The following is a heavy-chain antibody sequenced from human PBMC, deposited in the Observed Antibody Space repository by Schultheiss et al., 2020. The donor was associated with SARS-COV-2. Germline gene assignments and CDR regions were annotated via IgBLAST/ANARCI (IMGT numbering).Heavy chain of an antibody. Sequence: SETLSLTCAVYGGSFSGYYWSWIRQPPGKGLEWIGEINHSGSTNYNPSLKSRVTISVDTSKNQFSLKLSSVTAADTAVYYCARHLATYYDFWSGYLGYFQHWGQGTLVTVSS. CDR1: GGSFSGYY. CDR2: INHSGST. CDR3: ARHLATYYDFWSGYLGYFQH. J-gene: IGHJ1*01. V-gene: IGHV4-34*01. D-gene: IGHD3-3*01.